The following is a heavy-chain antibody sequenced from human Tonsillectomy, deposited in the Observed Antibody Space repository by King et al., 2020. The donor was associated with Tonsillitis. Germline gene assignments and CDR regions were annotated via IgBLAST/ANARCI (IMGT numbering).Heavy chain of an antibody. CDR3: AKDRAAGLIDY. Sequence: VQLVESGGGVVQPGGSLRLSCVASGFIFSSYGMHWVRQAPGKGLEWVTFILYDGTNEYYADSVKGRFTISRDNSKNTLYLQMNNLRAEDTAVYYCAKDRAAGLIDYWGQGTLVTVSS. D-gene: IGHD6-13*01. V-gene: IGHV3-30*02. CDR1: GFIFSSYG. J-gene: IGHJ4*02. CDR2: ILYDGTNE.